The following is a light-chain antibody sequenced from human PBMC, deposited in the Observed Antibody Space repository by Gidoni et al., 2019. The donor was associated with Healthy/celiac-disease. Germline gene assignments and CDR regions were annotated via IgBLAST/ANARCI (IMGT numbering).Light chain of an antibody. J-gene: IGKJ1*01. CDR2: AAS. CDR3: QQSYSTPLWT. CDR1: QSISSY. Sequence: DIQMTQSPSSLSASVGDRVTITCRASQSISSYLNWYQQKPGKAPKLLIYAASSLQSGVPSRFSGSGSGTVFTLTISSLQPEDFATYYCQQSYSTPLWTFSQGTKVEIK. V-gene: IGKV1-39*01.